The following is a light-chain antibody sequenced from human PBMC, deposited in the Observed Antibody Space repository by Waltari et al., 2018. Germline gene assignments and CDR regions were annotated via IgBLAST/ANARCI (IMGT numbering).Light chain of an antibody. CDR1: QSVSSNY. Sequence: EIVLTQSPGTLSLSPGERATLSCRASQSVSSNYLAWYQQEPGQAPRLLIYAASRRATGIPDRVSGSGSGTDFTLTISRLEPEDFAVYYCHQYGSSPNTFGQGTKLDIK. V-gene: IGKV3-20*01. J-gene: IGKJ2*01. CDR2: AAS. CDR3: HQYGSSPNT.